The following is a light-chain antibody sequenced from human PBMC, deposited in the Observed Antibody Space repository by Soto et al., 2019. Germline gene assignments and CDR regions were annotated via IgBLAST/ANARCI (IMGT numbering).Light chain of an antibody. Sequence: QSALTQPASVSGSPGQSITISCTGTSSDVGSYNYVSWYQQHPGKAPRLMIYASSNRPSGVSHRFSGSRSGNTASLTISGLQAEDEADYFCSSYTSGSTPYVFGSGTKV. CDR1: SSDVGSYNY. V-gene: IGLV2-14*01. J-gene: IGLJ1*01. CDR2: ASS. CDR3: SSYTSGSTPYV.